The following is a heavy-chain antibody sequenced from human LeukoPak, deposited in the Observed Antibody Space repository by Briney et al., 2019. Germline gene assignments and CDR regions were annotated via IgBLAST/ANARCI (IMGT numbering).Heavy chain of an antibody. CDR2: ISGGGGST. D-gene: IGHD3-22*01. Sequence: GGSLRLSCAASGFTFSSYAMSWVRQAPGKGLEWASAISGGGGSTYYADSVKGRFTISRDNSKNTLYLQMNSLRAEDTAVYYCAKGYYYDSSGYYFPDHLFDYWGQGTLVTVSS. V-gene: IGHV3-23*01. CDR1: GFTFSSYA. CDR3: AKGYYYDSSGYYFPDHLFDY. J-gene: IGHJ4*02.